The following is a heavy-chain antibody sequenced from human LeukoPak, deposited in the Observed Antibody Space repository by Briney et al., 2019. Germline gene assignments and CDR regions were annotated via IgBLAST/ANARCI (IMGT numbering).Heavy chain of an antibody. CDR2: IRQDGSER. D-gene: IGHD3-16*01. CDR1: GFTFSSYY. Sequence: GGSLRLSCAASGFTFSSYYMYWVRQPPGKGLEWVANIRQDGSERYYADSVKGRFTISRDNSKDTVYLQMNSLRVEDTAVYFFASETDIYESDSSFDYWGRGPLATSSS. CDR3: ASETDIYESDSSFDY. J-gene: IGHJ4*02. V-gene: IGHV3-7*01.